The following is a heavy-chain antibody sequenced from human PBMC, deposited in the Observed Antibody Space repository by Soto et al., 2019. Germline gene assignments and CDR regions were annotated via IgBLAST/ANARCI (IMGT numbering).Heavy chain of an antibody. CDR2: INPNSGGT. Sequence: GASVKVSCKASGHTFTGYYMHWVRQAPGQGLEWMGWINPNSGGTNYAQKFQGRVTMTRDTSISTAYMELRRLRFDDTAVYYCARREEKAGVTLGTVEYWGQGTLVTVSS. CDR1: GHTFTGYY. CDR3: ARREEKAGVTLGTVEY. D-gene: IGHD1-7*01. V-gene: IGHV1-2*02. J-gene: IGHJ4*02.